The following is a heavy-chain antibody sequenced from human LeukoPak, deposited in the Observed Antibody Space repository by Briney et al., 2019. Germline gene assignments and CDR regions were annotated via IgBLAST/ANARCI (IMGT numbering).Heavy chain of an antibody. J-gene: IGHJ4*02. CDR2: IKQDGSDK. Sequence: PGGSLRLSCAASGFTFSSYWMSWVRQAPGKGLEWVANIKQDGSDKYYVDSVKGRFTISRDNAKNSLYLQMNSMREEDTAVYYFARDRYLDYWGQGTLVTVSS. D-gene: IGHD1-14*01. CDR3: ARDRYLDY. CDR1: GFTFSSYW. V-gene: IGHV3-7*01.